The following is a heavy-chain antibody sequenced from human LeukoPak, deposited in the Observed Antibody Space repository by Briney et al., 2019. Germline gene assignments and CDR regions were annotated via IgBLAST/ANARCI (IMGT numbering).Heavy chain of an antibody. V-gene: IGHV3-21*01. CDR3: ASGLGYCSGGSCYVGY. D-gene: IGHD2-15*01. J-gene: IGHJ4*02. CDR2: ISSSSSYI. Sequence: GGSLRLSCAASGFTFSSYSMNWVSQAPGRGLEWVSSISSSSSYIYYADSVKGRFTISRDNAKNSLYLQMNSLRAEDTAVYYGASGLGYCSGGSCYVGYWGQGTLVTVSS. CDR1: GFTFSSYS.